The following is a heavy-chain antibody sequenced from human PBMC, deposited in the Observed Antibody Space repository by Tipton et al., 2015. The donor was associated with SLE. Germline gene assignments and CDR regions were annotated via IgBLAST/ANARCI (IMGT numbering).Heavy chain of an antibody. J-gene: IGHJ4*02. CDR1: GFTFTSYG. V-gene: IGHV3-33*06. D-gene: IGHD5-12*01. CDR3: AKDAIVATRRFAFYFDY. Sequence: SLRLSCTASGFTFTSYGMHWVRRAPGKGLEWVAVIRYDGSNKYYADSVKGRFTISRDNSKNTLYLQMNSLRAEDTAVYYCAKDAIVATRRFAFYFDYWGQGTLVTVSS. CDR2: IRYDGSNK.